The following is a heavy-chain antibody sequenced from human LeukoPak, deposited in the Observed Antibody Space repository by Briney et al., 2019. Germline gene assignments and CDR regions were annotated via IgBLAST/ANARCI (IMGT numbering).Heavy chain of an antibody. J-gene: IGHJ4*02. CDR3: ARAYCVGDCTVLHIYFDN. V-gene: IGHV4-4*07. Sequence: PSETLSLTCTVSGGSIHSYWSWIRQPAGKGLEWIGRISGSGTITYNPALQSRLTISIDTSKNQFSLKLMSVTAADTAVYYCARAYCVGDCTVLHIYFDNWGQGTLVTVSS. CDR1: GGSIHSY. CDR2: ISGSGTI. D-gene: IGHD2-21*02.